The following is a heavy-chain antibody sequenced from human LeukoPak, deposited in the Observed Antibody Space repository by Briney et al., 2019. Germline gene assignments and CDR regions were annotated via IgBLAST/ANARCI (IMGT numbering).Heavy chain of an antibody. CDR3: ARQVVAVAGTGYFDY. D-gene: IGHD6-19*01. V-gene: IGHV4-59*08. CDR2: IQHSGST. J-gene: IGHJ4*02. Sequence: SETLSLTCTVSGGSISSYYWSWVRQPPGKGLEYIGYIQHSGSTNYNPSLKSRVTMSVDTSKNQFPLKLNSVTAADTAVYFCARQVVAVAGTGYFDYWGQGTLVTVSS. CDR1: GGSISSYY.